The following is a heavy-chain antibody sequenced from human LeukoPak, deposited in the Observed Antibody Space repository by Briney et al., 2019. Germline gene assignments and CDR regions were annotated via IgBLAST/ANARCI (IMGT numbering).Heavy chain of an antibody. CDR3: ARADSWEFDY. Sequence: GESLKISCKGSGYSFTSYWIGWVRQMPGKGLEWMGIIYPGDSDTRYSPSFQGQAAISADRSISTAYLQWSSLKASDTAMYYCARADSWEFDYWGQGTLVTVSS. CDR1: GYSFTSYW. J-gene: IGHJ4*02. V-gene: IGHV5-51*01. CDR2: IYPGDSDT. D-gene: IGHD6-13*01.